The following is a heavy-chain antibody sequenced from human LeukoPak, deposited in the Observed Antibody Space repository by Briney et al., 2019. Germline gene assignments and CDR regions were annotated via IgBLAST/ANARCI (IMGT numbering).Heavy chain of an antibody. D-gene: IGHD3-22*01. CDR3: ARDKYYYDNSVYYSTAPFDY. J-gene: IGHJ4*02. CDR2: ISSTSSYI. CDR1: GFTFSSY. Sequence: GGSLRLSCAASGFTFSSYMNWVRQAPGKGLEWVSSISSTSSYIYYADSVKGRFTISRDNAKNSLYLQMNSLRADDTAVYYCARDKYYYDNSVYYSTAPFDYWGQGTLVTVSS. V-gene: IGHV3-21*01.